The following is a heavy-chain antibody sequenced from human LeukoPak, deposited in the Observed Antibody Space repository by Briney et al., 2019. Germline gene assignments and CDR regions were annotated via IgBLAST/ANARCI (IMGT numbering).Heavy chain of an antibody. CDR3: ARGWSYYDY. CDR1: GGSISSGNYY. V-gene: IGHV4-61*02. CDR2: IYTSGST. D-gene: IGHD2-8*01. Sequence: PSETLSLTCTVSGGSISSGNYYWSWIRKPAGKGLEWIGRIYTSGSTNYNPSLKSRVTISVDTSKNQFSLKLSSVTAADTAVYYCARGWSYYDYWGQGTLVTVSS. J-gene: IGHJ4*02.